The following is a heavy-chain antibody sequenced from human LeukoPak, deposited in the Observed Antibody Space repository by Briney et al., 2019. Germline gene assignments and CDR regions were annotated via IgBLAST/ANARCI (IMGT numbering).Heavy chain of an antibody. V-gene: IGHV3-23*01. CDR3: AKDACRYNSGCLSFDY. CDR2: ISGSGGST. Sequence: TGGSLRLSCAASGFTFNDYAMSWVRQAPGKGLEWVSAISGSGGSTYYADSVKGRFTISRDNTKNTLYLQMNSLRAEDTAVYYCAKDACRYNSGCLSFDYWGQGTLVTVSS. D-gene: IGHD6-19*01. J-gene: IGHJ4*02. CDR1: GFTFNDYA.